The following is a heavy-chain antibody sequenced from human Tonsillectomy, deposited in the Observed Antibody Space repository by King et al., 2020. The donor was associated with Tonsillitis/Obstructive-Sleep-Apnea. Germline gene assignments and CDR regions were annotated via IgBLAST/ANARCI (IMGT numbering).Heavy chain of an antibody. J-gene: IGHJ3*02. V-gene: IGHV3-30*04. D-gene: IGHD3-3*01. CDR1: GFLFSRST. Sequence: VQLVESGGGVVQLGRSLRLSGSASGFLFSRSTMYWVRQAPGRGREWVSFISSDGSNKYYEDSVKGRFTISRDNSKNTLYLQMNSHRPEDTAVYYCASGDQTWGGSFDIWGKGTMVTVSS. CDR2: ISSDGSNK. CDR3: ASGDQTWGGSFDI.